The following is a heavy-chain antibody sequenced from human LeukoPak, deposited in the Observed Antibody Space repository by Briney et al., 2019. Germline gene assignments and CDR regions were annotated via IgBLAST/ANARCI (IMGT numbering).Heavy chain of an antibody. Sequence: PGGSLRLSCAASGFTSTPSELNWVRQAPGKGLEWISYISHTGSLTYYADSVKGRFTISRDNAKNFLYLQMNSLRVEDTGIYYCSSYCSEGTCDGYFHHWGQGTLVSVSS. CDR3: SSYCSEGTCDGYFHH. V-gene: IGHV3-48*03. CDR2: ISHTGSLT. J-gene: IGHJ1*01. CDR1: GFTSTPSE. D-gene: IGHD2-15*01.